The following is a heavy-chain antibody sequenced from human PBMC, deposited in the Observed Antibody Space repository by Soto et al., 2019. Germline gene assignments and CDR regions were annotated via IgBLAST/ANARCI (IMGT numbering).Heavy chain of an antibody. CDR2: IKQDGSAK. J-gene: IGHJ5*02. CDR1: GFTFSSYW. V-gene: IGHV3-7*01. Sequence: PGGSLRLSCAASGFTFSSYWMSWVRQAPGKGLEWVANIKQDGSAKYYVDSVKGRFTISRDNAKNSLYLQMNSLRAEDTAVYYCARGYSSSPNWFDPWGQGTLVTVSS. CDR3: ARGYSSSPNWFDP. D-gene: IGHD6-13*01.